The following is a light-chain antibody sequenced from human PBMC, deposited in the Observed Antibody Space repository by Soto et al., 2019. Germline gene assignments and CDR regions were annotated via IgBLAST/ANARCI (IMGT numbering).Light chain of an antibody. CDR3: QQYNSYPYT. CDR2: KAS. Sequence: DIQMTQSPSTLSASVGDRVTITCRASQSISSWLAWYQQKPGKAPKLLIYKASSLESGVPSRFSGSGSGTEFTLTISSRQPDDFATYYRQQYNSYPYTFGQGTKLEIK. J-gene: IGKJ2*01. V-gene: IGKV1-5*03. CDR1: QSISSW.